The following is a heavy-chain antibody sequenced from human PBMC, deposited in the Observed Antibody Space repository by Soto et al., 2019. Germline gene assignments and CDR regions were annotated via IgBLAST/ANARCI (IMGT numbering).Heavy chain of an antibody. D-gene: IGHD6-6*01. V-gene: IGHV4-39*01. J-gene: IGHJ4*02. CDR1: GGSTTNSNYY. CDR2: IDYYGNT. CDR3: VRGGKYRQQETYFFDY. Sequence: QLQLQESGPGLVKPSETLSLRCSVSGGSTTNSNYYWGWIRQPPGRGLEWLGSIDYYGNTYYNPSVRSRVPVFIDTSKSQFSVELTSVTAADTAVYYCVRGGKYRQQETYFFDYWGQGALVTVSS.